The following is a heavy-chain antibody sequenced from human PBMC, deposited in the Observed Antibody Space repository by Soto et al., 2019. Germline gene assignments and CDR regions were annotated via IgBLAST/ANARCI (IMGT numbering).Heavy chain of an antibody. D-gene: IGHD4-17*01. CDR1: GGTFSSYA. J-gene: IGHJ4*02. CDR3: ARRIDYGGNSPYFDY. Sequence: QVQLVQSGAAVKKPGSSVKVSCKASGGTFSSYAISWVRQSPGHGLEWMGGIIPIFGTANYAQKFQGRVTITADESTSTAYMELSSLRAEDTAVYYCARRIDYGGNSPYFDYWGQGTVVTVSS. V-gene: IGHV1-69*01. CDR2: IIPIFGTA.